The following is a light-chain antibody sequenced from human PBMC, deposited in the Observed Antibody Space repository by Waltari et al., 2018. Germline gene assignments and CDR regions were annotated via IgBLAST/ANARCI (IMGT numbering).Light chain of an antibody. J-gene: IGLJ2*01. V-gene: IGLV1-44*01. CDR2: GGN. CDR1: RSN. CDR3: SAWDDSLKYVA. Sequence: QSVLTQPPSASGAPGQTVTISCSGRRSNWYVHLPGGAPQLLIYGGNQRPSGVPARFSGSQSGTSASLAISGLQPDDEGDYYCSAWDDSLKYVAFGGGTKLTV.